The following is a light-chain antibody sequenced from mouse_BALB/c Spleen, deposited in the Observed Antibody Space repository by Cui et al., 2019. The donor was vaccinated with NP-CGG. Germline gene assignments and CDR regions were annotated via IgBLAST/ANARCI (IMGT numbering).Light chain of an antibody. Sequence: QAVVTQEPAPTTSPGETVTLTCRSSTGAVTTGNYANWVQEKPDHLFTGLIGGTNNRTPGVPARFSGSLIGDKAALTITGAQSEDEAIYFCALWYSNHWVFGGGTKLTVL. CDR3: ALWYSNHWV. V-gene: IGLV1*01. CDR1: TGAVTTGNY. CDR2: GTN. J-gene: IGLJ1*01.